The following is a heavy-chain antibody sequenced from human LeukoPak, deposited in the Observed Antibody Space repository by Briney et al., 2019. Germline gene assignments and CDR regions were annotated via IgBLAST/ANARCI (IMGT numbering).Heavy chain of an antibody. J-gene: IGHJ5*02. V-gene: IGHV4-34*01. CDR1: GGSFSDYY. CDR3: ARGRKGVFSSVSCPGWFDP. CDR2: INHTGYT. Sequence: SETLSLTCVVSGGSFSDYYWTWIRQSPGKGLEGVGEINHTGYTNYNPSLKRRVTMSVDTYKHQLTLNLTAVTAADTPVYFCARGRKGVFSSVSCPGWFDPWPQGTLVSVPP. D-gene: IGHD6-19*01.